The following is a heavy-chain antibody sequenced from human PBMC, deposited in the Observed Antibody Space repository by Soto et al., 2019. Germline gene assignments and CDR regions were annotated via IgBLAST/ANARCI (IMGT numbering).Heavy chain of an antibody. CDR3: ARDLGSGYDPGDY. D-gene: IGHD5-12*01. CDR2: IISIFGTP. J-gene: IGHJ4*02. Sequence: QVQLVQSGAAVKKPGSSVKVSCKASGGTFNSYVFNWVRQAPGQGLEWMGGIISIFGTPNYGQKFQGRVTITADESTSTGFMELSSLISVDTAIYYCARDLGSGYDPGDYWGQGTLVTVSS. CDR1: GGTFNSYV. V-gene: IGHV1-69*12.